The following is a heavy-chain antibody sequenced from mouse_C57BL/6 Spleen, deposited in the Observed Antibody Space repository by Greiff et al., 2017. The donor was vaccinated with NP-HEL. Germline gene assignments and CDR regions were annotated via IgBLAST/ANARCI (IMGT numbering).Heavy chain of an antibody. J-gene: IGHJ2*01. D-gene: IGHD1-1*01. CDR3: ASYYYGSSLYFDY. CDR2: MYPGSGST. Sequence: VQLQQPGAELVKPGASVKMSCKASGYTFTSYWITWVKQRPGQGLEWIGDMYPGSGSTNYNEKFKSKATLTVDTSSSTAYMQLSSLTSEDSAVYYCASYYYGSSLYFDYWGQGTTLTVSS. V-gene: IGHV1-55*01. CDR1: GYTFTSYW.